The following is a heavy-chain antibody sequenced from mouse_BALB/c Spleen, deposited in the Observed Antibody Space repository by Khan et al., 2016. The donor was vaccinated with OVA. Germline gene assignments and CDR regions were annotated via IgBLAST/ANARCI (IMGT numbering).Heavy chain of an antibody. J-gene: IGHJ3*01. CDR2: INYSGGT. CDR3: ARGFAY. CDR1: GYSITSDYA. V-gene: IGHV3-2*02. Sequence: EVQLVESGPGLVKPSQSLSLTCTVTGYSITSDYAWNWIRQFPGNKLEWMGFINYSGGTSYIPSLKSRISITRDTSKNQFFLQLNSVTTEDSATYDCARGFAYWGQGTLVTVS.